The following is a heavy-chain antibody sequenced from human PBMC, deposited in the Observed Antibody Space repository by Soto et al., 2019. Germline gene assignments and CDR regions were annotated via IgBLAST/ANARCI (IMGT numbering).Heavy chain of an antibody. CDR3: ARDDSSGYYYFDP. CDR2: IIPIFGTA. J-gene: IGHJ5*02. Sequence: GASVKVSCKASGGTFSSYAISWVRQAPGQGLEWMGGIIPIFGTANYAQKFQGRVTITADESTSTAYMELSSLRSEDTAVYYCARDDSSGYYYFDPWGQGTLVTVSS. V-gene: IGHV1-69*13. CDR1: GGTFSSYA. D-gene: IGHD3-22*01.